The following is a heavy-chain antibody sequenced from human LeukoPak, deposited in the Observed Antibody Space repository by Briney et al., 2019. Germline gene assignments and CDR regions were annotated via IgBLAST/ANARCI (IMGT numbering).Heavy chain of an antibody. CDR1: GGTFSSYT. CDR2: IIPILGIA. V-gene: IGHV1-69*02. CDR3: ARGSSPYNWYFDL. Sequence: GASVKVSCKASGGTFSSYTISWVRQAPGQGLEWMGRIIPILGIANYAQKFQGRVTITADKSTSTAYMELSSLRSEDTAVYYCARGSSPYNWYFDLWGHGTLVTVSS. D-gene: IGHD4-11*01. J-gene: IGHJ2*01.